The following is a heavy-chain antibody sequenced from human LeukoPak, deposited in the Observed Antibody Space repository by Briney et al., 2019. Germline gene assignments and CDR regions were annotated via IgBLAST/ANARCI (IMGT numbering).Heavy chain of an antibody. V-gene: IGHV4-30-2*01. D-gene: IGHD1-7*01. Sequence: PSQTLSLTCAVSGGSISSGGYSWSWIRQPPGKGLEWIGYIYHSGSTYYNPSLKSRVTISVDTSKNQFSLKLSSVTAADTAVYYCARGRRITGTRPSTPSPFDPWGQGTLVTVSS. J-gene: IGHJ5*02. CDR2: IYHSGST. CDR3: ARGRRITGTRPSTPSPFDP. CDR1: GGSISSGGYS.